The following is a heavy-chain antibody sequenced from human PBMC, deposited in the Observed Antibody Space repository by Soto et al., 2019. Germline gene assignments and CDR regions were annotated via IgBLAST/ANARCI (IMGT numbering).Heavy chain of an antibody. CDR2: INPNSGGT. V-gene: IGHV1-2*02. CDR1: GYTFTGYY. D-gene: IGHD2-15*01. CDR3: ARGSTVVTGIGDY. Sequence: GASVKVSCKASGYTFTGYYMHWVRQAPGQGLEWMGWINPNSGGTNYAQKFQGRVTMTRDTSISTAYMELSRLRSDGTAVYYCARGSTVVTGIGDYWGQGTLVTVSS. J-gene: IGHJ4*02.